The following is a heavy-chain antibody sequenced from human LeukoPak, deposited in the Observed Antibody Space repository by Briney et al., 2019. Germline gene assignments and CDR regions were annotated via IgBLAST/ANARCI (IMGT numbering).Heavy chain of an antibody. Sequence: SETLSLTCTVSGGSISSYYWSWIRQPPGKGLEWIGYIHYSGSINYNPSLQSRVTISLDTSKNQFSLKLSSVTAADTAVYSCARHLRGAYCGDNCYLDYWGQGTLVTVSS. CDR3: ARHLRGAYCGDNCYLDY. CDR1: GGSISSYY. J-gene: IGHJ4*02. D-gene: IGHD2-21*02. V-gene: IGHV4-59*08. CDR2: IHYSGSI.